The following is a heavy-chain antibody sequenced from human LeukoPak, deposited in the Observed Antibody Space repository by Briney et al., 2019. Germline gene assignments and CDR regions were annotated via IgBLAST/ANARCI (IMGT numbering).Heavy chain of an antibody. CDR1: GFTFSSYW. Sequence: GGSLGLSCAASGFTFSSYWMTWVRQAPGKGLEWVANIKQDGSEKYYVDSVKGRFTISRDNAKNSLYLQMNSLRAEDTAVYYCARGAKQLVQWYFDLWGRGTLVTVSS. J-gene: IGHJ2*01. CDR3: ARGAKQLVQWYFDL. D-gene: IGHD6-6*01. CDR2: IKQDGSEK. V-gene: IGHV3-7*01.